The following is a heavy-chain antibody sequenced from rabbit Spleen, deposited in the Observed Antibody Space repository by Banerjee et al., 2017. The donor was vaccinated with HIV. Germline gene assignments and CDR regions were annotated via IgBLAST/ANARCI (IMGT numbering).Heavy chain of an antibody. CDR1: GVSLNDKDV. Sequence: QSLEETGGGLVKPEGSLTLTCKASGVSLNDKDVMCWVRQAPGKGLEWIACINIVTGKSVYASWAKGRFFMSRTSSTTVTLQMTSLTAADTATYFCARDAGSGDYIDVYFNLWGQGTLVTVS. CDR2: INIVTGKS. CDR3: ARDAGSGDYIDVYFNL. J-gene: IGHJ4*01. D-gene: IGHD8-1*01. V-gene: IGHV1S40*01.